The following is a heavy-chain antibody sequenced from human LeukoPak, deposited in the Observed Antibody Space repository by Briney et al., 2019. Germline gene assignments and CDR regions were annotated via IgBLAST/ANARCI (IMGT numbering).Heavy chain of an antibody. CDR3: ARADPSYDFWSGCYPLEMDV. J-gene: IGHJ6*04. Sequence: MSGGSLRLSCAASGFTFSSYSMNWVRQAPGKGLEWVSSISSSSSYIYYADSVKGRFTISRDNAKNSLYLQMNSLRAEDTAVYYCARADPSYDFWSGCYPLEMDVWGKGTTVTVSS. CDR2: ISSSSSYI. V-gene: IGHV3-21*01. CDR1: GFTFSSYS. D-gene: IGHD3-3*01.